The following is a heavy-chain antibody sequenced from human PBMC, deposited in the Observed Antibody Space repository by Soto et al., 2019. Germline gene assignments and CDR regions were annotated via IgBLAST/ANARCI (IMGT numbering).Heavy chain of an antibody. J-gene: IGHJ4*02. CDR2: IDWDDDK. CDR1: GFSLSTSGMC. Sequence: SGPTRVNPTQTLTLTCTFSGFSLSTSGMCVSWIRQPPGKALEWLARIDWDDDKYYSTSLKTRLTISKDTSKNQVVLTMTNMDPVDTATYYCARSTYYYDSSGYGFYYFDYWGQGTLVTVSS. D-gene: IGHD3-22*01. CDR3: ARSTYYYDSSGYGFYYFDY. V-gene: IGHV2-70*11.